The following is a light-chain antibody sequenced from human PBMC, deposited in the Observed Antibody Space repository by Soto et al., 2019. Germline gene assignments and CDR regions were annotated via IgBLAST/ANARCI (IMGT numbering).Light chain of an antibody. Sequence: QSVLTQPPSASGTPGQRVTISCSGSSSNIGSNYVYWYQQLPGTAPKLLIYRNNQRPSGVPDRFSGSKSGTSASLAISGLRSEDEADYYCAAWDASLSGAVFGGGTKLTVL. V-gene: IGLV1-47*01. CDR2: RNN. J-gene: IGLJ7*01. CDR1: SSNIGSNY. CDR3: AAWDASLSGAV.